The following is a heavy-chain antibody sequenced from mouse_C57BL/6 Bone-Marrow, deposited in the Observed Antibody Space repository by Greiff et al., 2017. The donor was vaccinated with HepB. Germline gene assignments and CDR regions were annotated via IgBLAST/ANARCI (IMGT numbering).Heavy chain of an antibody. Sequence: DVMLVESGGGLVQPGGSLSLSCAASGFTFTDYYMSWVRQPPGKALEWLGFIRNKANGYTTEYSVSVKGRFTISRDNSQSNLYLQMNALRCEDSATYCCARGNGYYYYAMDYWGQGTSVTVSS. D-gene: IGHD2-3*01. CDR1: GFTFTDYY. CDR3: ARGNGYYYYAMDY. V-gene: IGHV7-3*01. J-gene: IGHJ4*01. CDR2: IRNKANGYTT.